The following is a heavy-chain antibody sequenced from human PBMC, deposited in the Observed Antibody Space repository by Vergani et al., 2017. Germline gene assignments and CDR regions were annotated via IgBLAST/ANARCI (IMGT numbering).Heavy chain of an antibody. Sequence: EVNMVDSGGGLVQPGGSLRLSCAASGFTFRNYIMHWVRQSPGRGLEYVSGISRDGGDTYHASSVRGRFTISRDNSKNTVYLQMGSLKTEDTAVYYCARGGARGTTLSTTWFDSWGQGTLVTVSS. CDR3: ARGGARGTTLSTTWFDS. CDR2: ISRDGGDT. J-gene: IGHJ5*01. CDR1: GFTFRNYI. V-gene: IGHV3-64*01. D-gene: IGHD1-1*01.